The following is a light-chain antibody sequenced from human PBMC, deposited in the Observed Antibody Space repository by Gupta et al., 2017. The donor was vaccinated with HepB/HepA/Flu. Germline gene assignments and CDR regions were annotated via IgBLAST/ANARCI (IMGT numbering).Light chain of an antibody. CDR1: SSDVGGYNS. Sequence: SSLAPPASASASPRPSITISCTGTSSDVGGYNSVSWYQQYPGKAPKLLIYDVTARPSGISTRFSASKSGNTAALTSSGLQTEDEDDYFCSSLTRRTSTLEMFGGGTKVTVL. J-gene: IGLJ3*02. V-gene: IGLV2-14*03. CDR2: DVT. CDR3: SSLTRRTSTLEM.